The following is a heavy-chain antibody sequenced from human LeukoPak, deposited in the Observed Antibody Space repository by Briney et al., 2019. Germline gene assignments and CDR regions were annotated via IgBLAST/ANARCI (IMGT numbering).Heavy chain of an antibody. V-gene: IGHV1-18*01. CDR2: ISAYNGNT. CDR3: ARVAAAGFFRKFDS. Sequence: GASVKVSCKASGYTFTSYGISWVRQAPGQGLEWVGWISAYNGNTNSAQKVQGRVTLTTDTSTSTAYMELRSLRSDDTAVYYCARVAAAGFFRKFDSWGQGTLVTVSS. CDR1: GYTFTSYG. D-gene: IGHD6-13*01. J-gene: IGHJ4*02.